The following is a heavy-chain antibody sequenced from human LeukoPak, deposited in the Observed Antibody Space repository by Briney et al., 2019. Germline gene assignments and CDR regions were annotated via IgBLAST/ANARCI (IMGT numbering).Heavy chain of an antibody. Sequence: GGSLRLSCAASGFTFSSYSMNWVRQAPGKGLEWVSSISSSSRNIYYADSMKGRFTISRDNAKNSLYLQMNSLRAEDTAVYYCARERELRYYMDVWGKGTAVTISS. CDR2: ISSSSRNI. D-gene: IGHD1-7*01. CDR1: GFTFSSYS. J-gene: IGHJ6*03. V-gene: IGHV3-21*01. CDR3: ARERELRYYMDV.